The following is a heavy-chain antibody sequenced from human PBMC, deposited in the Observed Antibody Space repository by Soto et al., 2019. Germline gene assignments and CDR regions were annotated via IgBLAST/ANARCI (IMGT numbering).Heavy chain of an antibody. CDR1: GFTFSSYG. V-gene: IGHV3-30*18. D-gene: IGHD7-27*01. CDR2: ISYDGSNK. J-gene: IGHJ6*02. CDR3: AKDLLGPGRAYGMDV. Sequence: QVQLVESGGGVVQPGRSLRLSCAASGFTFSSYGMHWVRQAPGKGLEWVAVISYDGSNKYYADSVKGRFTTSRDNSKNTLYLQMNSLSAADTAVYYCAKDLLGPGRAYGMDVWGQGTTVTVSS.